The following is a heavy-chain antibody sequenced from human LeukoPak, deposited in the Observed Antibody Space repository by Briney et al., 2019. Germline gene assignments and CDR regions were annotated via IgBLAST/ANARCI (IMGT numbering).Heavy chain of an antibody. CDR2: INPNSGGT. Sequence: GASVKVSCKASGYTFTGYYMHWVRQAPGQGLEWMGRINPNSGGTNYAQKFQGRVTMTRDTSISTAYMELSRLRSDETAVYYCAIRGEGSSWSGYGDYWGQGTLVTVSS. CDR1: GYTFTGYY. CDR3: AIRGEGSSWSGYGDY. D-gene: IGHD6-13*01. V-gene: IGHV1-2*06. J-gene: IGHJ4*02.